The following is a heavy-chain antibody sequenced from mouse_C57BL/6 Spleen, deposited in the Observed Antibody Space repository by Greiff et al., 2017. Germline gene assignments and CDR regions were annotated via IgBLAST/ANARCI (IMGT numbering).Heavy chain of an antibody. CDR3: ARSLMVTTSHFDY. CDR2: ILPGSGST. CDR1: GYTFTGYW. Sequence: QVQLQQSGAELMKPGASVKLSCKATGYTFTGYWIEWVKQRPGHGLEWIGEILPGSGSTNYNEKFKGKATFTADTSSNTAYMQLSSLTTEDSAIYYCARSLMVTTSHFDYWGQGTTLTVSS. D-gene: IGHD2-3*01. J-gene: IGHJ2*01. V-gene: IGHV1-9*01.